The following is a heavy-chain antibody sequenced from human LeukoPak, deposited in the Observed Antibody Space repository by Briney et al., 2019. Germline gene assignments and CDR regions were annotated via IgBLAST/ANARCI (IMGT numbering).Heavy chain of an antibody. CDR2: INTNTGNP. Sequence: GASVKVSCKASGGTFSSYAMNWVRQAPGQGLEWMGWINTNTGNPTYAQGFTGRFVFSLDTSVSTAYLQISSLKAEDTAVYYCAREGAGTTFDYWGQGTLVTVSS. CDR1: GGTFSSYA. V-gene: IGHV7-4-1*02. CDR3: AREGAGTTFDY. J-gene: IGHJ4*02. D-gene: IGHD1-1*01.